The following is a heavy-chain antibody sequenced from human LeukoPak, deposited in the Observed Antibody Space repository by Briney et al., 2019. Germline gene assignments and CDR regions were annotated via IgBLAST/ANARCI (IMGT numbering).Heavy chain of an antibody. J-gene: IGHJ4*02. CDR3: AREVQDYYDSSGYYDY. CDR2: IIPIFGTA. D-gene: IGHD3-22*01. Sequence: ASVKVSCKASGGTFSSYAISWVRQAPGQGLEWMGGIIPIFGTANYAQKFQGRVTITADESTSTAYMELSSLRSEDTAVYYCAREVQDYYDSSGYYDYWGQGTLVTVSS. V-gene: IGHV1-69*13. CDR1: GGTFSSYA.